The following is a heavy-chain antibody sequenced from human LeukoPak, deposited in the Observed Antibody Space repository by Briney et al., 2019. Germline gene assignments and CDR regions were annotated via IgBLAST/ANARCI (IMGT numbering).Heavy chain of an antibody. CDR1: GDSVSSNSAA. Sequence: SQTLSLTCAISGDSVSSNSAAWNWIRQSPSRGLEWLGRTYYRSKWHNPYSLSLKSPLPINPPPSQHHFSLQLNSVTPEDTAVYYCARESDGGNLHWGQGTLVTVSS. J-gene: IGHJ4*02. V-gene: IGHV6-1*01. CDR3: ARESDGGNLH. D-gene: IGHD4-23*01. CDR2: TYYRSKWHN.